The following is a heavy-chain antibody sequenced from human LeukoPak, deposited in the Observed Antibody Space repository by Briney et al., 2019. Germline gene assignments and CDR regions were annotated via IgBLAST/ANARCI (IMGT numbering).Heavy chain of an antibody. J-gene: IGHJ5*02. Sequence: KTSETLSLTCTVSGGSISSYYWSWIRQPPGKGLEWIGYIYYSGSTNYNPSLKSRVTISVDTSKNQFSLKLSSVTAADTAVYYCARLVRDWFDPWGQGTLVTVSS. CDR3: ARLVRDWFDP. CDR2: IYYSGST. D-gene: IGHD2-8*01. CDR1: GGSISSYY. V-gene: IGHV4-59*01.